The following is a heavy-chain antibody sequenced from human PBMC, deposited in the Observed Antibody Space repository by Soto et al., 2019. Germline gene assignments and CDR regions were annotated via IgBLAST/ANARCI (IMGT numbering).Heavy chain of an antibody. J-gene: IGHJ4*02. V-gene: IGHV3-66*01. CDR1: GFTVSSNY. D-gene: IGHD4-4*01. CDR3: ARDWRGYSDYFDY. CDR2: TYSGGST. Sequence: GGSLRLSCAASGFTVSSNYMNWVRQAPGKGLEWVSVTYSGGSTYYADSVKGRFTISRDNSKNTLYLQMNSLRVEDTAVYYCARDWRGYSDYFDYWGQGT.